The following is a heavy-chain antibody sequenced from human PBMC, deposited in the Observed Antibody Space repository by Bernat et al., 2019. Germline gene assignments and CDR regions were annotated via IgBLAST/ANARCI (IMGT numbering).Heavy chain of an antibody. CDR3: ARDVEVGGSVESGPTPANFDY. D-gene: IGHD2-15*01. CDR1: GYTFTSYG. CDR2: ISAYNGNT. Sequence: QVQLVQSGAEVKKPGASVKVSCKASGYTFTSYGISWVRQAPGQGLEWMGWISAYNGNTNYAQKLQDRVTMNTDKSTSTAYMELRSLRSDDTAVYYCARDVEVGGSVESGPTPANFDYWGQGTLVTVSS. V-gene: IGHV1-18*01. J-gene: IGHJ4*02.